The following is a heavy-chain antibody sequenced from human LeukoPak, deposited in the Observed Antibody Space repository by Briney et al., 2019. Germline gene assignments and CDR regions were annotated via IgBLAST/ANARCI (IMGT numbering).Heavy chain of an antibody. V-gene: IGHV3-74*01. CDR3: ARVGSVTMIAQDPGYFQH. D-gene: IGHD3-22*01. Sequence: GGSLRLSCAASGFTFSSYWIHWVRQAPGKGLVWVSRINSDGSSTSYADSVKGRFTISRDNAKNTLYLQMNSLRAEDTAVYYCARVGSVTMIAQDPGYFQHWGQGTLVTVSS. CDR1: GFTFSSYW. J-gene: IGHJ1*01. CDR2: INSDGSST.